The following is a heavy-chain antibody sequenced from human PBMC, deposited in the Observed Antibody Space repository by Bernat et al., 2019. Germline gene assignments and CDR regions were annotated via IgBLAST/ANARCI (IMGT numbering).Heavy chain of an antibody. CDR3: ARGPTAAGMIVTDYYFDY. V-gene: IGHV1-3*01. D-gene: IGHD6-13*01. J-gene: IGHJ4*02. CDR1: GYTFTSYA. Sequence: QVQLVQSGAEVKKPGASVKVSCKASGYTFTSYAMHWVRQAPGQRLEWMGWINAGNGNTKYSQKFQGRVTITRDTSASTAYMELSSLRSEDTAVYYCARGPTAAGMIVTDYYFDYWGQGTLVTVSS. CDR2: INAGNGNT.